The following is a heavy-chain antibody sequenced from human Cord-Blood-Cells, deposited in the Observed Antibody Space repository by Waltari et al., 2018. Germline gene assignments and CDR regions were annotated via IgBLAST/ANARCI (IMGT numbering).Heavy chain of an antibody. D-gene: IGHD7-27*01. V-gene: IGHV4-34*01. J-gene: IGHJ3*02. CDR2: INHSGST. CDR3: ASDTGDRAFDI. Sequence: QVQLQQWGAGLLKPSETLSLTCAVYGGSFSGYYWSWIRQPQGKGLEWIGEINHSGSTNYHPSLKSRVTISVDTSKNQFSLKLSSVTAADTAVYYCASDTGDRAFDIWGQGTMVTVSS. CDR1: GGSFSGYY.